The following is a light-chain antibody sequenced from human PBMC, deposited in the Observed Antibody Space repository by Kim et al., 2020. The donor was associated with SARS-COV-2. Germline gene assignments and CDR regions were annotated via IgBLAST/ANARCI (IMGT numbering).Light chain of an antibody. CDR1: SSDIGNNY. V-gene: IGLV1-47*02. CDR2: SND. J-gene: IGLJ1*01. Sequence: QSVLTQPPSASGTPGEGVTISCSGSSSDIGNNYVYWYKQVPGTAPKLLIYSNDQRPSGVADRFSGSKSGTSASLAISGLRSEDEADYYCAAWDDSLSGSYVFGTGTRVTVL. CDR3: AAWDDSLSGSYV.